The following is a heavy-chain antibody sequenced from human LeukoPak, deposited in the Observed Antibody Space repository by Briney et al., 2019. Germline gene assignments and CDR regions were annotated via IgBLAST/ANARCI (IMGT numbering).Heavy chain of an antibody. CDR1: GGSFSGYY. D-gene: IGHD3-22*01. Sequence: SETLSLTCAVYGGSFSGYYWGWIRQPPGKGLEWIGEINHSGSTNYNPSLKSRVTISVDTSKNQFSLKLSSVTAADTAVYYCARGRYDSSGYYIYWGQGTLVTVSS. CDR2: INHSGST. V-gene: IGHV4-34*01. J-gene: IGHJ4*02. CDR3: ARGRYDSSGYYIY.